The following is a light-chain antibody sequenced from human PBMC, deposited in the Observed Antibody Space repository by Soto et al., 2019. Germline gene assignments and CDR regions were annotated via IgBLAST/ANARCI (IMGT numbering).Light chain of an antibody. CDR2: DAS. J-gene: IGKJ1*01. V-gene: IGKV1-5*01. CDR1: QSISSW. Sequence: DIQMTQSPSTLSASVEDRATNTCRASQSISSWLAWYQQKPGKAPKLLIYDASSLESGVPSRFSGSGSGTEFTLTISSLQPDDFATYYCQQYNSYSPWTFGQGTKVDIK. CDR3: QQYNSYSPWT.